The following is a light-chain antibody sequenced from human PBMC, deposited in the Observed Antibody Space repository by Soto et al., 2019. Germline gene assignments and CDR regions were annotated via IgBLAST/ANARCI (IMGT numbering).Light chain of an antibody. V-gene: IGLV2-14*01. CDR1: SSDVGGHNY. CDR2: EVS. J-gene: IGLJ3*02. CDR3: SSYTSSSTLWV. Sequence: QSVLTQPASVSGSPGQSITISCTGTSSDVGGHNYVSWYQQHPGKAPKLMIYEVSNRPSGASNRFSGSKSGNTASLTISGLQAEDEADYYCSSYTSSSTLWVFGGGTKLTVL.